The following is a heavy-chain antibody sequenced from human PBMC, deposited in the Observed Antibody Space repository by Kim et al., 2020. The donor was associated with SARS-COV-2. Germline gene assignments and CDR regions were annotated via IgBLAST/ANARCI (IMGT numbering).Heavy chain of an antibody. V-gene: IGHV3-30*04. J-gene: IGHJ6*02. D-gene: IGHD3-10*01. CDR3: ARDWVWFGESTYYGMDV. CDR1: GFTFSSYA. Sequence: GGSLRLSCAASGFTFSSYAMHWVRQAPGKGLEWVAVISYDGSNKYYADSVKGRFTISRDNSKNTLYLQMNSLRAEDTAVYYCARDWVWFGESTYYGMDVCGQGTTVTVSS. CDR2: ISYDGSNK.